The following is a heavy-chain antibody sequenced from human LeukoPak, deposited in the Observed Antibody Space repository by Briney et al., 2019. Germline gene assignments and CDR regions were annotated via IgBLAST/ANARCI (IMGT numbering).Heavy chain of an antibody. V-gene: IGHV1-8*03. CDR2: MNPNSGNT. D-gene: IGHD2-2*01. CDR1: GYTFTSYG. J-gene: IGHJ6*03. CDR3: ARGGFLGYCSSTSCYYYYYYMDV. Sequence: ASVKVSCKASGYTFTSYGISWVRQATGQGPEWMGWMNPNSGNTGYAQKFQGRVTITRNTSISTAYMELSGLRSEDTAVYYCARGGFLGYCSSTSCYYYYYYMDVWGKGTTVTVSS.